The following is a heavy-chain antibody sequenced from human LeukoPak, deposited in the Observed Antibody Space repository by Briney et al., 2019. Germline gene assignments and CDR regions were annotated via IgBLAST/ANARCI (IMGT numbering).Heavy chain of an antibody. Sequence: SETLSLTCTVSGGPISSSSYYWGWIRQPPGKGLEWIGSIYYSGSTYYNPSLKSRVTISVDTSKNQFSLKLSSVTAADTAVYYCARGPTSGYNYVDLWGQGTLVTVSS. CDR3: ARGPTSGYNYVDL. CDR1: GGPISSSSYY. D-gene: IGHD5-18*01. J-gene: IGHJ5*02. CDR2: IYYSGST. V-gene: IGHV4-39*07.